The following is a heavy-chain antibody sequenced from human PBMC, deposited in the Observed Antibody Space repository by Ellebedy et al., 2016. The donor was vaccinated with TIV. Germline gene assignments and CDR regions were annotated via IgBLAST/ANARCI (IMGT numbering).Heavy chain of an antibody. D-gene: IGHD4-23*01. CDR1: GGSINNFH. CDR3: ARLYLYGGTRGNWFDP. V-gene: IGHV4-59*08. Sequence: MPSETLSLTCTVSGGSINNFHWSWLRQSPGKGLEWMGHISYRGDTHYNTSLRSRVTISADTSKNQFSLRLTSVTAADTAIYYCARLYLYGGTRGNWFDPWGQGTLVTVSS. J-gene: IGHJ5*02. CDR2: ISYRGDT.